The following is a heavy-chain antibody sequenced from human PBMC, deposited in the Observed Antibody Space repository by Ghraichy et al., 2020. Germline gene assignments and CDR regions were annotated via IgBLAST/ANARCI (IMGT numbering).Heavy chain of an antibody. CDR3: AKDRGTYYYYGMDV. CDR2: ISYDGSNK. J-gene: IGHJ6*02. V-gene: IGHV3-30*18. Sequence: GGSLRLSCAASGFTFSSYGMHWVRQAPGKGLEWVAVISYDGSNKYYADSVKGRFTISRDNSKNTLYLQMNSLRAEDTAVYYCAKDRGTYYYYGMDVWGQGTTVTVSS. D-gene: IGHD3/OR15-3a*01. CDR1: GFTFSSYG.